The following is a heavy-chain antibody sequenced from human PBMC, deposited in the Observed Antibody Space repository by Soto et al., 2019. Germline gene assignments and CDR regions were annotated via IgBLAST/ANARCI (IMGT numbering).Heavy chain of an antibody. Sequence: PSETLSLTCTVSGGSISSSSYYWGWIRQPPGKGLEWIGSIYYSGSTYYNPSLKSRVTISVDTSKNQFSLKLSSVTAADTAVYYCARLHGSGSYGWGYYYGMDVWGQGTTVTVSS. J-gene: IGHJ6*02. D-gene: IGHD3-10*01. CDR2: IYYSGST. CDR1: GGSISSSSYY. V-gene: IGHV4-39*01. CDR3: ARLHGSGSYGWGYYYGMDV.